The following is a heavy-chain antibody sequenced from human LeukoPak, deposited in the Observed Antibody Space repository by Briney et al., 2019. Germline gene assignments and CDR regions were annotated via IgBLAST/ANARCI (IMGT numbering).Heavy chain of an antibody. CDR3: AKRGRVRSEPFDY. J-gene: IGHJ4*02. V-gene: IGHV3-23*01. Sequence: PGGSLRLSCAASGFTFSTYGMSWVRQAPGKGLEWVSAISGSGGSTYYGDSGKGRFTISRDNSKNTLYLQMNSLRAEDTAVYYCAKRGRVRSEPFDYWGQGTLVTVSS. CDR2: ISGSGGST. CDR1: GFTFSTYG. D-gene: IGHD1-14*01.